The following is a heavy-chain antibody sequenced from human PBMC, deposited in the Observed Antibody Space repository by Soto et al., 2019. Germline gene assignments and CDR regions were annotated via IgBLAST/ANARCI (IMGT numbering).Heavy chain of an antibody. D-gene: IGHD4-17*01. V-gene: IGHV3-49*03. CDR3: ARRAPVTPFDY. J-gene: IGHJ4*02. Sequence: GGSLRLSCTGSGFRFGEYAMSWFRQAPGKGPEWVGVIRSKAYGATAEYAASVKGRFTISRHDSDSIVYLQMNSLKAEDTAVYYCARRAPVTPFDYWGQGTLVTVSS. CDR1: GFRFGEYA. CDR2: IRSKAYGATA.